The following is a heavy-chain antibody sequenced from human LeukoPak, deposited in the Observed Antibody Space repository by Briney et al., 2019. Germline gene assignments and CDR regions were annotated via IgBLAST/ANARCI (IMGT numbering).Heavy chain of an antibody. V-gene: IGHV1-46*03. Sequence: ASVKVSCKTSGYTFTNDYIHWVRQAPGQGLEWMGMINPGDGSTTYAQKFQGRLTMTRDTSTSTLSMELSSLRSGETAVFYCTRVAQLVFDHXGQGTLVXVS. CDR3: TRVAQLVFDH. D-gene: IGHD6-6*01. CDR2: INPGDGST. J-gene: IGHJ4*02. CDR1: GYTFTNDY.